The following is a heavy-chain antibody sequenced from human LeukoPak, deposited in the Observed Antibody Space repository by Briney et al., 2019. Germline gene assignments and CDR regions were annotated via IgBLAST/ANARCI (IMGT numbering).Heavy chain of an antibody. CDR1: GGTFSSYA. D-gene: IGHD1-26*01. CDR2: IIPIFGTA. V-gene: IGHV1-69*13. Sequence: SVKVSCKASGGTFSSYAISWVRQAPGQGLEWMGGIIPIFGTANYAQKFQGRVTITADESTSTAYMELSSLRSEDTAVYYCARRRRDKWELHGGLDYWGQGNLVTGSS. CDR3: ARRRRDKWELHGGLDY. J-gene: IGHJ4*02.